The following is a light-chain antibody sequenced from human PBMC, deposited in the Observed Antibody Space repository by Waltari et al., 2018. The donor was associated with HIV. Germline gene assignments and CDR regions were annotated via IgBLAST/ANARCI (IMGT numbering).Light chain of an antibody. CDR1: QSVSGY. V-gene: IGKV3-11*01. CDR2: DAS. CDR3: HQRSNWPQT. J-gene: IGKJ1*01. Sequence: EIVLTQSPAPLSLSPGERATLACRASQSVSGYLAWYQQNPGQPTRLLIHDASSRATGIPARFSGSESGTDFTLTISSLEPEYFAVYYCHQRSNWPQTFGQGTNVEIK.